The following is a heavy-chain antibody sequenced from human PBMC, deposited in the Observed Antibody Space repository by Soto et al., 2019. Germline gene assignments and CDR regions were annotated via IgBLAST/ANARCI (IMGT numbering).Heavy chain of an antibody. J-gene: IGHJ6*03. CDR3: ARDALHYDFWSGYTYYYYYMDV. D-gene: IGHD3-3*01. CDR1: GFTFSSYS. V-gene: IGHV3-48*01. Sequence: GGSLRLSCAASGFTFSSYSMNWVRQAPGKGLEWVSYISSSSSTIYYADSVKGRFTISRDNAKNSLYLQMNSLRAEDTAVYYCARDALHYDFWSGYTYYYYYMDVWGKGTTVTVSS. CDR2: ISSSSSTI.